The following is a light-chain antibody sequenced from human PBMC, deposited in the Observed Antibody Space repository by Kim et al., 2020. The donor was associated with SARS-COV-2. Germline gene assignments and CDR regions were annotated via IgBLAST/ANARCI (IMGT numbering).Light chain of an antibody. V-gene: IGLV1-40*01. CDR2: AYN. Sequence: QLVLTQPPSVSGAPGQRVTISCTGNSSNIGANPDLQWFQHLPGTAPKLLIYAYNSRPSGVPERFSGSRSATSASLAITGLQAEDEADYFCQSFDSSLSAVVFGGGTQLTVL. CDR3: QSFDSSLSAVV. J-gene: IGLJ2*01. CDR1: SSNIGANPD.